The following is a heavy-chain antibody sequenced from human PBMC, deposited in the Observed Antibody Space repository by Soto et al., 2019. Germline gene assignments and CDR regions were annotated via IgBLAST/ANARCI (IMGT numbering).Heavy chain of an antibody. V-gene: IGHV1-46*01. CDR1: GYTFSTYY. CDR3: ARCSTWLDNHFYDKNDHTGFDH. Sequence: QVQLVQSGAEVKKPGASVKVSCKTSGYTFSTYYLHWVRQAPGQGPEWMGMINPSGGGTMYAQKFQGRLTVTRDTSTSTVYMELGSLRSEDTAVYYCARCSTWLDNHFYDKNDHTGFDHWGQGTPVIVSS. CDR2: INPSGGGT. J-gene: IGHJ4*02. D-gene: IGHD3-22*01.